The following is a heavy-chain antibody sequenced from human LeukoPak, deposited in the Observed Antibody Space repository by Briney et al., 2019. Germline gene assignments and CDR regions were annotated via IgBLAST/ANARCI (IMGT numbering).Heavy chain of an antibody. CDR3: AKDRAMAGSVFFAFDM. D-gene: IGHD6-19*01. CDR2: ISGSGGGT. V-gene: IGHV3-23*01. J-gene: IGHJ3*02. Sequence: GGSLRLSCAASAFTFSSCAMSWVRQAPGKGLEWVSAISGSGGGTYYTDSVKGRFTISRDNSKNTLYLQMNSLRAEDTALYYCAKDRAMAGSVFFAFDMWGQGTMVTVSS. CDR1: AFTFSSCA.